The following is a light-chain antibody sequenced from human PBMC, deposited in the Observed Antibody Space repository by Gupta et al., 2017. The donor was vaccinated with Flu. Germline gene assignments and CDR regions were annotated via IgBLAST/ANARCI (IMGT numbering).Light chain of an antibody. CDR3: QQRSNWPRLT. Sequence: EIVLTQSPATLSLSPGERATLSCRASQSVSSYVAWYQQKPGQAPRLLIYDASSRATGIPARFSGSGSGTDFTLTISSREPEDFAVYYCQQRSNWPRLTFGGGTKVEIK. V-gene: IGKV3-11*01. CDR2: DAS. CDR1: QSVSSY. J-gene: IGKJ4*01.